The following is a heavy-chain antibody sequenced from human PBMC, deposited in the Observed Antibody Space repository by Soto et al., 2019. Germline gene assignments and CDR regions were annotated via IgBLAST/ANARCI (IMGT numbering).Heavy chain of an antibody. J-gene: IGHJ4*02. V-gene: IGHV4-31*03. CDR2: IYYSGST. Sequence: PSETLSLTSTVSGASISGGGSSWSWIRQHPGKGLEWIGYIYYSGSTYYNPSLKSRVTISVDTSKNQFSLKLSSVTAADTAVYYCARTFDFWSGYYDYWGQGTLVTVSS. CDR3: ARTFDFWSGYYDY. CDR1: GASISGGGSS. D-gene: IGHD3-3*01.